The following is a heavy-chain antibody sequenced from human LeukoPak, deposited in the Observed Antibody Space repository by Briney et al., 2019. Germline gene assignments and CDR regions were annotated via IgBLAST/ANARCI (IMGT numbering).Heavy chain of an antibody. CDR3: ARDGGYCDGNSCYSDN. CDR1: GGSFSGYY. CDR2: INHSGST. Sequence: SETLSLTCAVYGGSFSGYYWSWLRQSPGKGLEWIGEINHSGSTKYNPSLKSRLSISVDTSKNQFSLKLSSVTAADTAVYYCARDGGYCDGNSCYSDNWGQGTLVTVSS. D-gene: IGHD2-21*01. J-gene: IGHJ4*02. V-gene: IGHV4-34*01.